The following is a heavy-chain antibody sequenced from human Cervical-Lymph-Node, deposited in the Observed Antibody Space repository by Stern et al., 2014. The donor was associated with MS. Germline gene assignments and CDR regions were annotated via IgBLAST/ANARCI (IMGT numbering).Heavy chain of an antibody. Sequence: QMQLVQSGAEVKKPGASVKVSCKASGYTFTSYGISWVRQAPGKGLEWMGWICDYTGNTNYAQKLQGRIAMTTDTSTRTAYMELRRLRSVYSAVYDCARGRFYFDYWGQGTLVTVSS. V-gene: IGHV1-18*01. CDR3: ARGRFYFDY. CDR2: ICDYTGNT. CDR1: GYTFTSYG. J-gene: IGHJ4*02.